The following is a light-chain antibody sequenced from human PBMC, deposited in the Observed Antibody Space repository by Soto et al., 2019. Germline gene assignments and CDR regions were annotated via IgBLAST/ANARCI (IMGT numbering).Light chain of an antibody. Sequence: AIRMTQSPSSLSASTGDRVTITCRASQDVSGYVAWYQQKPGRAPNLLVYAASTLESGVPSRFSATVSGTEFSLTITSLQPEDFATYYCQQLFDSPITFGQGTRLEIK. CDR3: QQLFDSPIT. V-gene: IGKV1-8*01. CDR1: QDVSGY. CDR2: AAS. J-gene: IGKJ5*01.